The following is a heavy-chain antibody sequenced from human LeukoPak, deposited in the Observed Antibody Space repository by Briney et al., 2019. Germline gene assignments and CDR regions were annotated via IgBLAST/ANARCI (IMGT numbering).Heavy chain of an antibody. J-gene: IGHJ3*02. V-gene: IGHV1-2*02. CDR1: GYSFTAYY. D-gene: IGHD5-24*01. Sequence: ASVKVSCKASGYSFTAYYMHWVRQAPAQGREWMGWINFNSGGTNYAQKFQGRVTMTRDTSASTTYMELGRLRSDDTAVYYCARQRDGYDPDAFDIWGQGTTVTVSS. CDR2: INFNSGGT. CDR3: ARQRDGYDPDAFDI.